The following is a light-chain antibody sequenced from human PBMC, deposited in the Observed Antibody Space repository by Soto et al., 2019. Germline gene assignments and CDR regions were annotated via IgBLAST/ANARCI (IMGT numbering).Light chain of an antibody. CDR2: AAS. CDR1: QGIGNY. Sequence: DIKMTQSPSSLSASVGDRVTITCRASQGIGNYLAWYQQKSGKVPKLLIYAASTLQSGVPSRFSGSRSGTDFTLTISSLQPEDVATYYCQNHNNAPWTFGQGTKVEIQ. CDR3: QNHNNAPWT. V-gene: IGKV1-27*01. J-gene: IGKJ1*01.